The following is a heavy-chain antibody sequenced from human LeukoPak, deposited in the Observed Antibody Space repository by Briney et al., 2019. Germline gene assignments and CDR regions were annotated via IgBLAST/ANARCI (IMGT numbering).Heavy chain of an antibody. Sequence: GGSLRLSCAASGFTFSSYSMNWVRQAPGKGLEWVSSISSSSSYIYYADSVKGRFTISRDNAKNSLYLQMNSLRAEDTAVYYCARWPYSSSYYFDYWGQGTLVTVSS. J-gene: IGHJ4*02. CDR3: ARWPYSSSYYFDY. CDR2: ISSSSSYI. V-gene: IGHV3-21*01. CDR1: GFTFSSYS. D-gene: IGHD6-6*01.